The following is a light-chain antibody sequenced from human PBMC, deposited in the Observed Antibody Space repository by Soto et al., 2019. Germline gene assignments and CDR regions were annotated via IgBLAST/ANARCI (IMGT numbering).Light chain of an antibody. CDR2: LEGSGSY. CDR1: SGHSSYI. V-gene: IGLV4-60*02. J-gene: IGLJ2*01. Sequence: QLVLTQSSSASASLGSSVKLTCTLNSGHSSYIKAWHQQQPGKAPRYLMKLEGSGSYNKGSGVPDRFSGSSSRADRYLTISILQFQYEDEYYCETWDSNARVFGGGTKLTVL. CDR3: ETWDSNARV.